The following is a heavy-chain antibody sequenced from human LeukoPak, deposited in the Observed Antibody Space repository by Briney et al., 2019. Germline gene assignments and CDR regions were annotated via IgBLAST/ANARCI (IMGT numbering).Heavy chain of an antibody. J-gene: IGHJ4*02. Sequence: SETLSLTCTVSGGSISSYYWSWIRQPPGKGLEWIGYIYYSGSTNYNPSLKSRVTISVDTSKNQFSLKLSSVTAADTAVYYCARHHYGDYRYYFDYWGQGTLVTVSS. V-gene: IGHV4-59*08. D-gene: IGHD4-17*01. CDR1: GGSISSYY. CDR3: ARHHYGDYRYYFDY. CDR2: IYYSGST.